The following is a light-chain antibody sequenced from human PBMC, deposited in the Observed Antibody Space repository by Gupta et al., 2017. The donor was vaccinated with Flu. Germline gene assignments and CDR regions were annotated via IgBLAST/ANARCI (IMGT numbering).Light chain of an antibody. J-gene: IGKJ1*01. V-gene: IGKV3-20*01. CDR3: QPYGSSRT. CDR2: AAS. CDR1: QSVSSNY. Sequence: EIVLTQSPGTLTLSPGESATLSCRASQSVSSNYLAWYQQQPGQAPRLLIYAASSRATGIPDRFRGSGSGTDFTLTISRLDPEDFAVYYCQPYGSSRTFGQGTKVEIK.